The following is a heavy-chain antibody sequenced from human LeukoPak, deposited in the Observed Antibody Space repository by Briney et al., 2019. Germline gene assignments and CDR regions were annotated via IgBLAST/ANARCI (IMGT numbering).Heavy chain of an antibody. V-gene: IGHV3-30*03. J-gene: IGHJ3*02. CDR2: ISYDGSNK. CDR3: VVDASDI. D-gene: IGHD6-6*01. CDR1: GFTFSSYG. Sequence: TGGSLRLSCAASGFTFSSYGMHWVRQAPGKGLEWVAVISYDGSNKYYADSVKGRFTISRDNSKNTLYLQMNSLRAEDTAVYYCVVDASDIWGQGTMVTVSS.